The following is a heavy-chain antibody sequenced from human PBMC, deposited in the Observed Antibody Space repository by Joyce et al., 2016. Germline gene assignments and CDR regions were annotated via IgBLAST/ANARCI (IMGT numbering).Heavy chain of an antibody. Sequence: QLQLQESGPGLVKPSDTLSLTCTVSGGSFSGRKYRWGWIRQPPGQGLEWIGQIEYRGATANHPSLRSRVTIYVDTSKTQFSLKVYSVTAADTAVYYCARLDTVGSEDYWGQGTLVTVSS. J-gene: IGHJ4*02. V-gene: IGHV4-39*01. CDR3: ARLDTVGSEDY. D-gene: IGHD2-15*01. CDR2: IEYRGAT. CDR1: GGSFSGRKYR.